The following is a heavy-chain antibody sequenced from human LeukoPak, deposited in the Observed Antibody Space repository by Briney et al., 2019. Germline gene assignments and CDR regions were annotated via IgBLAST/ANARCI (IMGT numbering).Heavy chain of an antibody. CDR2: ISASGNT. D-gene: IGHD1-26*01. Sequence: SETLSLTCTVSGASIPSSYYWSWIRQPPGKGLECIGYISASGNTNYNPSLKSRVTISVDTSKSQFSLNLSSVTAADTAISYCARLTGGGSYWGYFDYWGQGNLVTVSS. CDR1: GASIPSSYY. V-gene: IGHV4-4*09. CDR3: ARLTGGGSYWGYFDY. J-gene: IGHJ4*02.